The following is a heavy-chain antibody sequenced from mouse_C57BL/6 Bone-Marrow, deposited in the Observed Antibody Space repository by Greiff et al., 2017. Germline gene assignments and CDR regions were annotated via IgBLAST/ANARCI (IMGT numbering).Heavy chain of an antibody. V-gene: IGHV1-7*01. CDR1: GYTFTSYW. CDR3: ARSGQTYYYGSSPPAAYVDV. D-gene: IGHD1-1*01. CDR2: INPSSGYT. Sequence: VQLQQSGAELAKPGASVKLSCKASGYTFTSYWMHWVKQRPGRGLEWIGYINPSSGYTKYNQKFKDKATLTADKSSSTAYMQLSRLTYEDSAVYYCARSGQTYYYGSSPPAAYVDVCVTGTTVTVSS. J-gene: IGHJ1*03.